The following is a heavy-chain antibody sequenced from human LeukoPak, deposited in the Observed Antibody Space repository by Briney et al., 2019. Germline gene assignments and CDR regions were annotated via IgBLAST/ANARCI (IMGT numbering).Heavy chain of an antibody. V-gene: IGHV1-2*02. J-gene: IGHJ6*03. CDR3: ARGGPPLWFGELKSNYYYMDV. D-gene: IGHD3-10*01. Sequence: GASVKVSCKASGYTFTGYYMHWVRQAPGQGLEWMGWINPNSGGTNYAQKFQGRVTMTRDTSISTAYMELSRLRSDDTAVYYCARGGPPLWFGELKSNYYYMDVWGKGTTVTVSS. CDR1: GYTFTGYY. CDR2: INPNSGGT.